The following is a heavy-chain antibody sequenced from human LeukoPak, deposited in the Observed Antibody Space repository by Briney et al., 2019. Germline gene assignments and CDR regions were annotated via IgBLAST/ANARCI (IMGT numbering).Heavy chain of an antibody. V-gene: IGHV4-59*01. CDR2: IYKSGNT. Sequence: PLGTLSLTCSVTGGSISTYYWSWILQPPGTGPEWIGNIYKSGNTNYNPSLKSRVTMSVDTSENQFSLKLTSVTAADTAVYYCARDGPQWLGQFDSWGQGTLVTVSS. CDR1: GGSISTYY. D-gene: IGHD6-19*01. CDR3: ARDGPQWLGQFDS. J-gene: IGHJ4*02.